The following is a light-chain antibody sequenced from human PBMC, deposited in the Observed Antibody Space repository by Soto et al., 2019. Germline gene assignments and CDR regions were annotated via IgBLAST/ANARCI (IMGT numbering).Light chain of an antibody. J-gene: IGLJ3*02. CDR2: DDT. V-gene: IGLV2-11*01. CDR1: SSDVGGYDF. Sequence: QSVLAQPRSVSGSPGQSVTLSCTGTSSDVGGYDFVSWYQQYPGKAPKLIIFDDTERTSGVPDRFSGSKSGNSASLTISGLQAEDEADYYCSSYAGSYILGVFGGGTQLTVL. CDR3: SSYAGSYILGV.